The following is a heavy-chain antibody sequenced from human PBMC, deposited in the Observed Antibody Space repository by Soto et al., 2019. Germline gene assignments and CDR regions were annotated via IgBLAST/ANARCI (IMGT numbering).Heavy chain of an antibody. Sequence: SVKVSCKASGGTFSSYTISWVRQAPGQGLEWMGRIIPILGIANYAQKFQGRVTITADKSTSTAYMELSSLRSEDTAVYYCATYCSGGSCSYWGQGTLVTVSS. CDR1: GGTFSSYT. J-gene: IGHJ4*02. V-gene: IGHV1-69*02. CDR2: IIPILGIA. CDR3: ATYCSGGSCSY. D-gene: IGHD2-15*01.